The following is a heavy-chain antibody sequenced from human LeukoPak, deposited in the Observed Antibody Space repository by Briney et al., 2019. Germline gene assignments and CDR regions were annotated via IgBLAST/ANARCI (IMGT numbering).Heavy chain of an antibody. CDR3: VKAGAYNYASSFDY. D-gene: IGHD5-18*01. Sequence: GGSLRLSCAASGVTLGTYAMSWARQAPGKGLEWVSGISSSGSGGNTYYADSVKGRFTISRDNSKNTLYLQVSSLRAEDTAVYYCVKAGAYNYASSFDYWGQGTLVTVSS. V-gene: IGHV3-23*01. CDR1: GVTLGTYA. J-gene: IGHJ4*02. CDR2: ISSSGSGGNT.